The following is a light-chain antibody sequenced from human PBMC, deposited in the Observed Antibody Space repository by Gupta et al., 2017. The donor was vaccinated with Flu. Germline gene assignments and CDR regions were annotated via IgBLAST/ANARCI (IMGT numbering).Light chain of an antibody. CDR2: GAS. V-gene: IGKV3-20*01. CDR3: QQYGSSPLT. J-gene: IGKJ4*01. Sequence: DIVLTPSPATLSLCPGERATLSCRSSQSVSSSYLAWYQQKPGQAPRLLIYGASSRATGIPDRFSGSGSGTDFTLTISRLEPEDFAVYYCQQYGSSPLTFGGGTKVEIK. CDR1: QSVSSSY.